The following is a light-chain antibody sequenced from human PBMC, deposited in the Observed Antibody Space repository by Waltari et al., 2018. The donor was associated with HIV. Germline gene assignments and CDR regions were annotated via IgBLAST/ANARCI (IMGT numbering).Light chain of an antibody. J-gene: IGKJ2*01. Sequence: EIVMTQSPPTLSVSPGQRVTLSCRASQSISAKVAWYQPRPGQAPRLLIYEAATRPTGIPARCSGSGSGTEFTLTISSRQSEDFATYFCQQYDSGPRGITFGQGTMLEIK. CDR2: EAA. V-gene: IGKV3-15*01. CDR3: QQYDSGPRGIT. CDR1: QSISAK.